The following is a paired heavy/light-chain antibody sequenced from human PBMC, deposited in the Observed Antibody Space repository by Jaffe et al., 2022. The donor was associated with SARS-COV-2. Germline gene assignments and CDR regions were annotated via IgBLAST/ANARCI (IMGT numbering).Light chain of an antibody. J-gene: IGLJ3*02. Sequence: SYELTQPSSVSVSPGQTATITCSGDVLANKYARWFQQKPGQAPVMLIYKDNKRPSGIPERFSGSTSGTTVTLTISGAQVEDEADYYCYSAPDNDLVVFGGGTKLTVV. CDR2: KDN. CDR1: VLANKY. V-gene: IGLV3-27*01. CDR3: YSAPDNDLVV.
Heavy chain of an antibody. J-gene: IGHJ4*02. CDR1: GFGFTNAW. CDR2: IRGKIDNGTI. CDR3: TSWTV. V-gene: IGHV3-15*01. Sequence: EGQLVDSGGGLVKPGGSLTISCAASGFGFTNAWMSWVRQAPGKGLEWVGRIRGKIDNGTIDYAAAVRGRFTISRDDSENRLFLQMTGLKTEDTATYYCTSWTVWGRGTRVIVSS.